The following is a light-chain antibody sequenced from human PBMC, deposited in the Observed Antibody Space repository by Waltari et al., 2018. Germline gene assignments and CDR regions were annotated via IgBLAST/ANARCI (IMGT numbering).Light chain of an antibody. CDR3: QQCYSTPT. Sequence: DIQMTQSPSSLSASVGDRVTITCRASQSISSYLNWYQQKPGKAPKLLIYAASSLQSGVPSRFSGSGSGTDFTLTISSLQPEDSATYYCQQCYSTPTFGPGTKVDIK. CDR2: AAS. V-gene: IGKV1-39*01. J-gene: IGKJ3*01. CDR1: QSISSY.